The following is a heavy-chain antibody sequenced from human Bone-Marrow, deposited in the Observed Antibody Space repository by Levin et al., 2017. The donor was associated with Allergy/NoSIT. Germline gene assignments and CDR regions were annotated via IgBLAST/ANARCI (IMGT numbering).Heavy chain of an antibody. J-gene: IGHJ4*02. CDR3: TRGNGRSDY. Sequence: PGESLKISCAASGFTFSDYYMDWVRQAPGKGLEWVGFVRSQAYGGRTEYAASVKGRFTISRDDSRGIAYLQMDSLKTEDTAVYFCTRGNGRSDYWGQGTLVTVSS. V-gene: IGHV3-49*04. D-gene: IGHD2-8*01. CDR1: GFTFSDYY. CDR2: VRSQAYGGRT.